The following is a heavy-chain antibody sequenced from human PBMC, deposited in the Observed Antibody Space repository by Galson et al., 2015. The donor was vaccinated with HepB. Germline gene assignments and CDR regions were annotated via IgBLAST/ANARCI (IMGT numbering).Heavy chain of an antibody. D-gene: IGHD2-15*01. V-gene: IGHV1-3*04. Sequence: SVKVSCKASGYRFTSYAIHWVRQAPGQRLEWMGWINTGKGDTKYSQKFQGRVTITRDTSASTVYMELRSLKSEDTVVYYCARGRPSLHCSGGSCSPYYMDVWGKGTTVTVSS. CDR2: INTGKGDT. CDR1: GYRFTSYA. CDR3: ARGRPSLHCSGGSCSPYYMDV. J-gene: IGHJ6*03.